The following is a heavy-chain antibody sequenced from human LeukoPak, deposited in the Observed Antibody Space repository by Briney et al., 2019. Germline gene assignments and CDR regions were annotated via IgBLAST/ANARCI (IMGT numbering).Heavy chain of an antibody. D-gene: IGHD6-13*01. J-gene: IGHJ4*02. Sequence: SETLSLTCAVYGGSFSGYYWSWIRQPPGKGLEWIGTFYHGGSTYYNPSLKSRVTISVDTSKNQFSLRLRSVTAADTAVYYCARVTGYMVEDYFDSWGQGTLVTVSS. V-gene: IGHV4-34*01. CDR2: FYHGGST. CDR3: ARVTGYMVEDYFDS. CDR1: GGSFSGYY.